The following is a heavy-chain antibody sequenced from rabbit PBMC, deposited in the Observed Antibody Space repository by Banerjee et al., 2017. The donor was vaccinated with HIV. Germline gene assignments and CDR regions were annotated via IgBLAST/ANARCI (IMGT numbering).Heavy chain of an antibody. J-gene: IGHJ4*01. CDR2: IYGGSSGSS. V-gene: IGHV1S45*01. CDR3: ARDLAGVIGWNFNL. Sequence: QEQLEEFGGDLVKPEGSLTLTCKASGFSFSSSDWICWVRQAPGKGLEWIACIYGGSSGSSHYATWAKGRFTISKMPSTTVTLQMTSMTAADTATYFCARDLAGVIGWNFNLWGPGTLVTVS. D-gene: IGHD4-1*01. CDR1: GFSFSSSDW.